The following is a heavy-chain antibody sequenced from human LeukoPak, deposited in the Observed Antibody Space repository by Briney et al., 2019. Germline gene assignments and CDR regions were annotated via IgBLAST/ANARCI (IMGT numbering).Heavy chain of an antibody. CDR1: GGSISSYY. J-gene: IGHJ4*02. CDR3: ARYSSSWGPIDY. CDR2: IYYSGST. Sequence: SETLSLTCTVSGGSISSYYWSWIRQPPGKALEGIGYIYYSGSTNYNPSLKSRVTISVDTSKNQFSLKLSSVTAADTAVYYCARYSSSWGPIDYWGQGTLVTVSS. V-gene: IGHV4-59*01. D-gene: IGHD6-6*01.